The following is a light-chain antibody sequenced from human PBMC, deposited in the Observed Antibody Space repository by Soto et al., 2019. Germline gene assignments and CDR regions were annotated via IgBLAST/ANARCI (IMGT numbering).Light chain of an antibody. CDR1: SSDVGGYNY. V-gene: IGLV2-14*01. CDR2: DVS. Sequence: QSALTQPASVSGSPGQAITISCTGTSSDVGGYNYVSWYQQHPGKAPKLMIYDVSNRPSGVSNRFSGSKSGNTASLTISGLKAEDEADYYCSSYTSSSTVVFGGGTQVTVL. CDR3: SSYTSSSTVV. J-gene: IGLJ2*01.